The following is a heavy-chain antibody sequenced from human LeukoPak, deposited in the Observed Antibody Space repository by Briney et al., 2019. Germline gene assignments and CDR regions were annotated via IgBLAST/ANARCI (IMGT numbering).Heavy chain of an antibody. CDR2: IYHSGST. Sequence: SETLSLTCTVSGGSISTYYWNWIRQPPGKGLEWIGYIYHSGSTNYNPSLQSRVTISVDTSKNQFSLNLNSVTAADTAVYYCARDQPPPYSSGWYENYYYYGMDVWGQGTTVTVSS. J-gene: IGHJ6*02. V-gene: IGHV4-59*01. CDR3: ARDQPPPYSSGWYENYYYYGMDV. D-gene: IGHD6-19*01. CDR1: GGSISTYY.